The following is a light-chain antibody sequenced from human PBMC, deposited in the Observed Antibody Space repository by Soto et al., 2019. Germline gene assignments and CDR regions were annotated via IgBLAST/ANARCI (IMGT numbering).Light chain of an antibody. J-gene: IGLJ3*02. Sequence: QSALTQPPSASGPPGQSVTISCTGTSSDVGGYNYVSWYQQHPGKAPKLMIYEVSKRPSGVPDRFSGSKSGNTASLTVSGLPAEDEDDYYCSSYAGSNNPWVFGGGTKLTVL. CDR1: SSDVGGYNY. CDR2: EVS. V-gene: IGLV2-8*01. CDR3: SSYAGSNNPWV.